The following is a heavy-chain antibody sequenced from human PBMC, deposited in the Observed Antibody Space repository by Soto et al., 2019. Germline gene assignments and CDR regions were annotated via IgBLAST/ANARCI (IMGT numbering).Heavy chain of an antibody. CDR3: EGGLFVWGPANDH. D-gene: IGHD3-16*01. Sequence: EVHLVESGGGLVQPGGSLILSCAASGFTFSNYWMVWVRQAPRKGLVWVSRIIGDGLYTTYADSVKGRFTISRDNAKNRVYRKMNIRGVEDRVVYFCEGGLFVWGPANDHGGQETRVTVSS. V-gene: IGHV3-74*03. CDR1: GFTFSNYW. J-gene: IGHJ4*02. CDR2: IIGDGLYT.